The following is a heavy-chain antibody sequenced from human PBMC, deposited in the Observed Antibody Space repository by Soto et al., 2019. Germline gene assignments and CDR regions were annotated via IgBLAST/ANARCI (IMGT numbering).Heavy chain of an antibody. CDR2: IIPIPGTA. J-gene: IGHJ6*02. Sequence: QVELVQSGAEVKKPGSSVKVSCKACGGTFGSYAISWVRQARGQGLEWMGGIIPIPGTANYAQKFQGRVTIAADESTSTAYMELSSLRSEDTAVYYCARSQGSSTSLEIYYYYYYGMDVWGQGTTVTVSS. D-gene: IGHD2-2*01. CDR1: GGTFGSYA. CDR3: ARSQGSSTSLEIYYYYYYGMDV. V-gene: IGHV1-69*01.